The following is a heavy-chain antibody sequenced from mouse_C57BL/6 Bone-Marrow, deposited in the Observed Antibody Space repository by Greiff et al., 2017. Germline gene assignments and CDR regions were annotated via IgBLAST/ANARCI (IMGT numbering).Heavy chain of an antibody. D-gene: IGHD1-1*01. J-gene: IGHJ1*03. V-gene: IGHV14-3*01. CDR2: IDPANGNT. Sequence: EVQLQESVAELVRPGASVKLSCTASGFNIKNTYMHWVKQRPEQGLEWIGRIDPANGNTKYAPKFQGKATITADTSSNTAYLQPSSLTSEDTAIYYCARGYYGGYWYFDVWGTGTTVTVSS. CDR3: ARGYYGGYWYFDV. CDR1: GFNIKNTY.